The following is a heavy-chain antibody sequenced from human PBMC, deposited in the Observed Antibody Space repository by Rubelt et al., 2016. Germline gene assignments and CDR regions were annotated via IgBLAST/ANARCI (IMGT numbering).Heavy chain of an antibody. V-gene: IGHV1-18*01. Sequence: QVQLVQSGAEVKKPGASVKVSCKASGYTFTSYGISWVRQAPGQGLEWMGWISAYNGTTNYAQKLQGRVTMTTDTATSTAYMELRSLRSDDTAVYYCARDRTWLVPGLDAFDIWGQGTMVTVSS. D-gene: IGHD6-19*01. CDR1: GYTFTSYG. CDR2: ISAYNGTT. J-gene: IGHJ3*02. CDR3: ARDRTWLVPGLDAFDI.